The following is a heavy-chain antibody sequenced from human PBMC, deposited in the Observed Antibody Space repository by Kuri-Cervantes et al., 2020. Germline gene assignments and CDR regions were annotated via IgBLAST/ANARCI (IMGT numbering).Heavy chain of an antibody. CDR2: IYSVCST. V-gene: IGHV3-66*02. D-gene: IGHD4-17*01. Sequence: GGSLRLSCAASGFTVSSNYMSWVHQAPAQGLEWDSVIYSVCSTYDADSVTGRFTISRDNSKNTLYLQMNSLRAEDTAVYYCAGPSLDNDYGDYGYYYGLDVRGQGTRVTVSS. J-gene: IGHJ6*02. CDR1: GFTVSSNY. CDR3: AGPSLDNDYGDYGYYYGLDV.